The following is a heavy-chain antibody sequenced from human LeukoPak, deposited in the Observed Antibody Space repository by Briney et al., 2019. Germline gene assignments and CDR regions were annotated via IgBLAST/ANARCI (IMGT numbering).Heavy chain of an antibody. CDR3: ARVGISEIYCSGGSCYGMDV. V-gene: IGHV1-2*02. CDR2: INPNSGGT. D-gene: IGHD2-15*01. J-gene: IGHJ6*02. CDR1: GYTFTGYY. Sequence: ASVKVSCKASGYTFTGYYMHWVRQAPGQGLEWMGWINPNSGGTNYAQKFQGRVTMTRDTSISTAYMELSRLRSDDTAVYYCARVGISEIYCSGGSCYGMDVWGQGTTVTVSS.